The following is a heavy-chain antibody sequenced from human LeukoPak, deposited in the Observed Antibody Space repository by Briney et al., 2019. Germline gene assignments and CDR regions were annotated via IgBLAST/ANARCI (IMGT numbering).Heavy chain of an antibody. CDR2: IWYDGSKK. CDR1: GFTFSSYG. D-gene: IGHD3-3*01. J-gene: IGHJ4*02. CDR3: ARYDFWSEGFDY. V-gene: IGHV3-33*01. Sequence: GGSLRLSCAASGFTFSSYGMHWVRQAPGKGLEWVAVIWYDGSKKYYADSVKGRFTISRDNSKNTLYLQMNSLRAEDTAVYYCARYDFWSEGFDYWGQGTLVTVSS.